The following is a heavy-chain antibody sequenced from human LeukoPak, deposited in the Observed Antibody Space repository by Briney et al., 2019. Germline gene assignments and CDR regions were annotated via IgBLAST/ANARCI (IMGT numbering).Heavy chain of an antibody. CDR1: GYTFTGYY. J-gene: IGHJ4*02. CDR2: INPNSGGT. V-gene: IGHV1-2*02. D-gene: IGHD5-12*01. CDR3: ARGLSMSYDYDY. Sequence: GASVKVSCKASGYTFTGYYMHWVRQAPGQGLEWMGWINPNSGGTNYAQKFQGRVTMTRNTSISTAYMELSSLRSEDTAVYYCARGLSMSYDYDYWGQGTLVTVSS.